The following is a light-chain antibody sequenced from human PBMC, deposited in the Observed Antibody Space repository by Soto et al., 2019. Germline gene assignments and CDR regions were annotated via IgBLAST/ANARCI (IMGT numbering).Light chain of an antibody. J-gene: IGKJ3*01. CDR3: QQYGSSPLFT. V-gene: IGKV3-20*01. CDR1: QSVSSSY. Sequence: EIVLTQSPGTLSLSPGERATLSCRASQSVSSSYLAWYQQKAGQAPRLLIYGASSRATGIPARFSGSGSGTDFTLTISRLEPEDVAVYYCQQYGSSPLFTVGPGTKVDIK. CDR2: GAS.